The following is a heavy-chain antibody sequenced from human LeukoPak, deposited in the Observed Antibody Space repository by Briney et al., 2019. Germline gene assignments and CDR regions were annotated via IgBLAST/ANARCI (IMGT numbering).Heavy chain of an antibody. CDR1: GFTFSSYG. CDR2: ISYDGSNK. V-gene: IGHV3-30*18. D-gene: IGHD3-10*01. Sequence: GGSLRLSCAASGFTFSSYGMHWVRQAPGKGLEWVAVISYDGSNKYYADSVKGRFTISRDKSKNTLYLQMNSLRAEDTAVYYCAKDRGGSGSASNDYWGQGTLVTVSS. J-gene: IGHJ4*02. CDR3: AKDRGGSGSASNDY.